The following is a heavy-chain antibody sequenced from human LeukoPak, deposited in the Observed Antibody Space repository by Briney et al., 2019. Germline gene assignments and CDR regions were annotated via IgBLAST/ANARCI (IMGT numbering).Heavy chain of an antibody. J-gene: IGHJ4*02. V-gene: IGHV4-59*12. Sequence: SETLSLTCTVSGGSISSYYWSWIRQPPGKGLEWIGYIYYTRSTHYNPSLKSRVTISLDTSKNELALKVNSVTAADTAVYYRARGRITRFGVVIPLDQWSQGTLITVSS. D-gene: IGHD3-3*01. CDR1: GGSISSYY. CDR3: ARGRITRFGVVIPLDQ. CDR2: IYYTRST.